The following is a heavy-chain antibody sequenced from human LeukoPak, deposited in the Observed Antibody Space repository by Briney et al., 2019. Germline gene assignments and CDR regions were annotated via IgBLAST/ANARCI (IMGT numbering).Heavy chain of an antibody. CDR1: GYTFTSYY. J-gene: IGHJ4*02. D-gene: IGHD4-17*01. V-gene: IGHV1-46*01. CDR2: INPSGGST. Sequence: ASVKVSFKASGYTFTSYYMHWVRQAPGQGLEWMGIINPSGGSTSYAQKFQGRVTMTRDMSTSTVYMELSSLRSEDTAVYYCARANTVTKSFDYWGQGTLVTVSS. CDR3: ARANTVTKSFDY.